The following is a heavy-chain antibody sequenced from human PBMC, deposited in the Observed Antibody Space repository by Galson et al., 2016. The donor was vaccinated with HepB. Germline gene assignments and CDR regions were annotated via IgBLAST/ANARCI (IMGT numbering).Heavy chain of an antibody. D-gene: IGHD1-26*01. CDR2: INAGNGNR. CDR3: ARDQAGATKVFDF. Sequence: SVKVSCKASGYSFMNYAIHWVRQAPGQGLEWMGWINAGNGNRKSSQNFQGRVTLTRDTSATTAYMELNSLRSEDTAVYYCARDQAGATKVFDFWGQGTMVIVPS. J-gene: IGHJ3*01. V-gene: IGHV1-3*01. CDR1: GYSFMNYA.